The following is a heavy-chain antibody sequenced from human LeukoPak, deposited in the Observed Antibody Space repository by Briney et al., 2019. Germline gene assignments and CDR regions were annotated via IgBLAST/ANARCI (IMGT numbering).Heavy chain of an antibody. Sequence: SETLSLTCAVSGGSISSGDYSWGWIRQPAGRGLEWIGRIYDTGSPNYNPSLRSRVTMSVDTSKRQFSLKLTSVTAADTAVYYCARGTIVAPYIDYWGQGTLVTVSS. CDR1: GGSISSGDYS. D-gene: IGHD5-12*01. V-gene: IGHV4-61*02. J-gene: IGHJ4*02. CDR3: ARGTIVAPYIDY. CDR2: IYDTGSP.